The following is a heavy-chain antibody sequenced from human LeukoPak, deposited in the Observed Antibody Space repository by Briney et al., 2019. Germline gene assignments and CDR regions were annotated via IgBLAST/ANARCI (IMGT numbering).Heavy chain of an antibody. CDR2: IYTSGST. CDR1: GGSISSYY. J-gene: IGHJ6*03. Sequence: SETLSLTCTVSGGSISSYYWSWIRQPAGKGLEWIGRIYTSGSTNYNPSLKSRVTMSVDTSKNQFSLKLSSVTAADTAVYYCARDSSFDWLSPKYYMDVWGKGTTVTISS. CDR3: ARDSSFDWLSPKYYMDV. V-gene: IGHV4-4*07. D-gene: IGHD3-9*01.